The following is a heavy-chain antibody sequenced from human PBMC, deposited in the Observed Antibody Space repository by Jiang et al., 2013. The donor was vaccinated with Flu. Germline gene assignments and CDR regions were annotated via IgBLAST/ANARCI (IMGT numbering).Heavy chain of an antibody. V-gene: IGHV1-18*01. J-gene: IGHJ4*02. CDR3: ARDKLAVAETREDDY. CDR2: SGYNGNT. D-gene: IGHD6-19*01. Sequence: SGYNGNTKYAQKVQGRVTMTIDTSTSTAYMELSSLRSDDTAVYYCARDKLAVAETREDDYWGQGTLLTVSS.